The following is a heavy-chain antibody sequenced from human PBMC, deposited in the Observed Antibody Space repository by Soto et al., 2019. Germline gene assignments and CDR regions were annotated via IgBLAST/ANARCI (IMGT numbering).Heavy chain of an antibody. V-gene: IGHV1-8*01. J-gene: IGHJ5*02. CDR3: AIAGRGSGYDRFDP. CDR2: MNPNSGNT. D-gene: IGHD5-12*01. Sequence: QVRLVQSGAEVKKPGASVKVSCKASGYTFTSYDINWVRQATGQGREWMGWMNPNSGNTGYAQKFQGRVTMTRNTSISTAYMELSSLRSEDTAVYYCAIAGRGSGYDRFDPWGQGTLVTVSS. CDR1: GYTFTSYD.